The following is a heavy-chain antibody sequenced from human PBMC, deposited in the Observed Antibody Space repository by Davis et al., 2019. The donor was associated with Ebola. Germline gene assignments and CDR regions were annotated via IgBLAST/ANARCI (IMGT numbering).Heavy chain of an antibody. D-gene: IGHD3-9*01. V-gene: IGHV4-59*01. CDR2: IYYIGSS. J-gene: IGHJ4*02. Sequence: MPGGSLRLSCIVSNGSISNYYWSWPRQPSGKGLEWIGYIYYIGSSYYNPSLKSRVTISLDTSKNQFSLRLSSVTAADTAVYYCARSHSDWLLPFDYWGQGNLATVSS. CDR1: NGSISNYY. CDR3: ARSHSDWLLPFDY.